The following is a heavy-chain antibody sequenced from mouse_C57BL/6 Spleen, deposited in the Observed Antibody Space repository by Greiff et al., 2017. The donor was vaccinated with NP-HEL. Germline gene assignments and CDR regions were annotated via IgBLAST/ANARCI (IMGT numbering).Heavy chain of an antibody. Sequence: QVQLQQPGAELVMPGASVKLSCKASGYTFTSYWMHWVKQRPGQGLEWIGEIDPSDSYTTYNQKFKGKSTLTVDKSSSTAYMQLSILTSEDSAVYYCARGGVYYYGMFDYWGQGTTLTVSS. CDR3: ARGGVYYYGMFDY. D-gene: IGHD1-1*01. CDR1: GYTFTSYW. V-gene: IGHV1-69*01. CDR2: IDPSDSYT. J-gene: IGHJ2*01.